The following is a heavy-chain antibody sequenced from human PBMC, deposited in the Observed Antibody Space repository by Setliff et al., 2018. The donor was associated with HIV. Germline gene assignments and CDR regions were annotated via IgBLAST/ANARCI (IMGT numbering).Heavy chain of an antibody. D-gene: IGHD2-15*01. CDR1: GGSISPYY. Sequence: SETLSLTCTVSGGSISPYYWSWIRPPPGKGLEWIAWISDRGTTNYNPSLMSRVTLSVDTSKNQFSLSLTSVTGADTAVYYCARGGASSKYLDPWGQGTLVTAPQ. CDR3: ARGGASSKYLDP. V-gene: IGHV4-59*01. CDR2: ISDRGTT. J-gene: IGHJ5*02.